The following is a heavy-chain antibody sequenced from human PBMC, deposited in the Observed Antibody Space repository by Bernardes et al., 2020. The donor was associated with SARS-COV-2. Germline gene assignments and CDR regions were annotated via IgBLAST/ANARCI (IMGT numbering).Heavy chain of an antibody. Sequence: ASVKVSCKVSGYTLTELSMHWVRQAPGKGLEWMGGFDPEDGETIYAQKFQGRVTMTEDTSTDTAYMELSSLRSEDTAVYYCATALVVVPAAITWDYYYGMDVWGQGTTVTVSS. D-gene: IGHD2-2*02. V-gene: IGHV1-24*01. CDR1: GYTLTELS. J-gene: IGHJ6*02. CDR2: FDPEDGET. CDR3: ATALVVVPAAITWDYYYGMDV.